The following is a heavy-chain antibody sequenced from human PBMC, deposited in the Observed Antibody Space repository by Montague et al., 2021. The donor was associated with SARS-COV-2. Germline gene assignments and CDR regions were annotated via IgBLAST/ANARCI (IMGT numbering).Heavy chain of an antibody. Sequence: TLSLTCTVSGGSISSGSYYWSWIRQPAGKGLEWIGRIYSSGSTNYNPSLKSRVTMSVDTSKNQFSLKVSSVTAADTAVYYCARDYGDYSYYYGLDVWGQGNTSTGS. CDR2: IYSSGST. V-gene: IGHV4-61*02. CDR3: ARDYGDYSYYYGLDV. J-gene: IGHJ6*02. D-gene: IGHD4-17*01. CDR1: GGSISSGSYY.